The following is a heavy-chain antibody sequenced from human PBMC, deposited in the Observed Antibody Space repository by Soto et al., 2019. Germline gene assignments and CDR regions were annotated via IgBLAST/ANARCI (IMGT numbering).Heavy chain of an antibody. V-gene: IGHV1-18*01. CDR3: AREGPRPYYYYGMDV. J-gene: IGHJ6*02. CDR2: ISGYNGNT. CDR1: GYTFSMSG. Sequence: QVQLVQSGAEVKKPGASVKVSCKSSGYTFSMSGISWVRQAPGQGLEWMGWISGYNGNTNYEQKFQDRVTMNTDTTTNTAYMELRSLRSDDTAVYYCAREGPRPYYYYGMDVWGQGTTVTVSS.